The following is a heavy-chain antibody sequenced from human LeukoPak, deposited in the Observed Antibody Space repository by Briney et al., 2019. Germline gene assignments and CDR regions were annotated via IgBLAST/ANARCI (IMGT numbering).Heavy chain of an antibody. V-gene: IGHV4-31*03. Sequence: SETLSLTCNVSGGSISSGGYYWSWIRQHPGKGLEWIGYIYYSGSTYYNPSLKSRVTISVDTSKNQFSLKLSSVTAADTAVYYCARDYYDSSGYFGGDAFDIWGQGTMVTVSS. CDR2: IYYSGST. CDR1: GGSISSGGYY. D-gene: IGHD3-22*01. J-gene: IGHJ3*02. CDR3: ARDYYDSSGYFGGDAFDI.